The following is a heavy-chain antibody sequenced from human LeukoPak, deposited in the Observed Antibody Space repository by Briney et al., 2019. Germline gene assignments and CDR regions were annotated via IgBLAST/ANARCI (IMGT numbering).Heavy chain of an antibody. CDR1: GGSISSGGYY. J-gene: IGHJ6*02. CDR3: ARETYNWNDRVPYGMDV. V-gene: IGHV4-61*02. D-gene: IGHD1-20*01. Sequence: PSETLSLTCTVSGGSISSGGYYWSWIRQPAGKGLEWIGRIYTSGSTNYNPSLKSRVTMSVDTSKNQFSLKLSSVTAADTAVYYCARETYNWNDRVPYGMDVWGQGTTVTVSS. CDR2: IYTSGST.